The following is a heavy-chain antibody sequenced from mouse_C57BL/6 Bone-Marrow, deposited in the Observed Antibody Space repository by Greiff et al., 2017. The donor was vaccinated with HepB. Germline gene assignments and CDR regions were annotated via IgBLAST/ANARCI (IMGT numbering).Heavy chain of an antibody. CDR3: ARNEVGRDMAY. CDR1: GYTFTSYG. D-gene: IGHD1-3*01. V-gene: IGHV1-81*01. CDR2: IYPRSGNT. Sequence: QVQLKESGAELARPGASVKLSCKASGYTFTSYGISWVKQRTGQGLEWIGVIYPRSGNTNYNEKFKGKAKLTADKSSSTAYMELCSLTSADSAVYSCARNEVGRDMAYWGQGTPVTVSS. J-gene: IGHJ4*01.